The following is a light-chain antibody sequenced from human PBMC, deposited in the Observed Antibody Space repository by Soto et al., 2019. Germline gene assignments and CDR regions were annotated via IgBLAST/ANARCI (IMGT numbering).Light chain of an antibody. CDR3: RQYGRSLGFA. CDR2: GAS. CDR1: QSVSRCF. V-gene: IGKV3-20*01. Sequence: EIVLTQSPCTLSLSPGERATLSCRASQSVSRCFLALYEEEPGQARTLLTHGASNRATGIQDRFSGSGSGTDFTLTISRLEPEDFAVYYCRQYGRSLGFAFGGGTKVDIK. J-gene: IGKJ4*01.